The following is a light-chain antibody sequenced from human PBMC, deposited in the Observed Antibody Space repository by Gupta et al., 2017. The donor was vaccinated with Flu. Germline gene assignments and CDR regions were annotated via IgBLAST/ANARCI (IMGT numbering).Light chain of an antibody. J-gene: IGKJ2*01. CDR1: QSISSY. Sequence: SSLSASVGDRVTITCRASQSISSYLNWYQQKPGKAPKLLIYAASSLQSGVPSRFSGSGPGTDFTLTISSLQPEDFATYYCQQSYSTPPYTFGQGTKLEIK. CDR2: AAS. V-gene: IGKV1-39*01. CDR3: QQSYSTPPYT.